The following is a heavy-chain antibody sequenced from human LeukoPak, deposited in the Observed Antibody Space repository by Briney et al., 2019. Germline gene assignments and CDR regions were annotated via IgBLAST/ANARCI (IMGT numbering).Heavy chain of an antibody. V-gene: IGHV1-18*01. CDR3: AISQGSYYDTSGYLGGDY. CDR1: GYTFTNYG. CDR2: ISAYSGNT. D-gene: IGHD3-22*01. Sequence: ASVKVSCKASGYTFTNYGIFWVRQAPGQGLEWMGWISAYSGNTNYAQKLQGRVTMTTETSTSTAYMELESVRSDDTAVYYCAISQGSYYDTSGYLGGDYWGQGTLVTVSS. J-gene: IGHJ4*02.